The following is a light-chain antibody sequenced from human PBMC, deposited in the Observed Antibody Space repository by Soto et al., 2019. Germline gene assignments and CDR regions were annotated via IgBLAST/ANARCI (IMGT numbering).Light chain of an antibody. J-gene: IGKJ1*01. CDR1: HDISTF. Sequence: DIQLTQSPSLLSASIGDRVTITCRASHDISTFLAWYQQKPGKAPKLLIYKASTLKSGVPSRFSGSGSGTEFTLTISSLQPDDFATYYCQHYNSYSEAFGQGTKVDIK. CDR3: QHYNSYSEA. CDR2: KAS. V-gene: IGKV1-5*03.